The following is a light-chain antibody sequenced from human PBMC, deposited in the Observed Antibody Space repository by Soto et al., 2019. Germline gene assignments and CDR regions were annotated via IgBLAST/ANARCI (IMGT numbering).Light chain of an antibody. CDR1: QSIGRD. V-gene: IGKV3-15*01. Sequence: EIMMTQSPANVSVFPGESATLSCRASQSIGRDLAWYQQKAGQVPRLLIYGASTRATGIPARFSGGGSGTEFTLTISSLQSYDFAVYYCQQDFHWRTFGQGTKVE. CDR2: GAS. CDR3: QQDFHWRT. J-gene: IGKJ1*01.